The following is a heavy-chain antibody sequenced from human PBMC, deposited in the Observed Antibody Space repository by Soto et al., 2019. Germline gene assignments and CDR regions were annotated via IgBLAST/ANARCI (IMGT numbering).Heavy chain of an antibody. CDR3: TRVLYSSGSSYYFDY. CDR2: IRSKAYGGTT. V-gene: IGHV3-49*03. CDR1: GFTFGDYA. Sequence: GGSLRLSCTASGFTFGDYAMSWFRQAPGKGLEWVGFIRSKAYGGTTEYAASVKGRFTISRDDSKSIAYLQMNSLKTEDTAVYYCTRVLYSSGSSYYFDYWGQGTLVTVSS. D-gene: IGHD6-19*01. J-gene: IGHJ4*02.